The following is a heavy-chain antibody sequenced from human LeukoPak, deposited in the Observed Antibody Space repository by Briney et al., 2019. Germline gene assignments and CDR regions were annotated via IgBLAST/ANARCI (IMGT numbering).Heavy chain of an antibody. V-gene: IGHV4-34*01. J-gene: IGHJ6*02. D-gene: IGHD2-2*01. Sequence: SETLSLTCAVYGGSFSGYYWSWIRQPPGKGLEWIGEINHSGSTNYNPSLKSRVTISVDTSKNQFSLKLSSVTAADTAWYYCAKGLGYCSSTSFYYYYGMDVWGQGTTGTVSS. CDR3: AKGLGYCSSTSFYYYYGMDV. CDR2: INHSGST. CDR1: GGSFSGYY.